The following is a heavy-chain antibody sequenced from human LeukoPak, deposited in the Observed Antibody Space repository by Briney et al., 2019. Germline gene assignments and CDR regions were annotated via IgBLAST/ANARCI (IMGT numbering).Heavy chain of an antibody. CDR1: GGSISNYY. Sequence: SETLSLTCTVSGGSISNYYSSWIRQPPGKGLEWIGYIYYSVSTNYNSSLKSRVTISVDTSKNQFSLKLSAVTAADTAVYYCARDRAGWGDYYYYYMDVWGKGTTVTVSS. V-gene: IGHV4-59*01. CDR3: ARDRAGWGDYYYYYMDV. D-gene: IGHD3-10*01. J-gene: IGHJ6*03. CDR2: IYYSVST.